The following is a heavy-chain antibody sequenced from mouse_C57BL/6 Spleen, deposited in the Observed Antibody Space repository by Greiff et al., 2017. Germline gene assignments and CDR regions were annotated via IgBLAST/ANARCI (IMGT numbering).Heavy chain of an antibody. CDR3: ARGDGYDGRGGFDY. J-gene: IGHJ2*01. V-gene: IGHV8-8*01. Sequence: QVTLKVSGPGILQPSPTLSLTCSFSGFSLSTFGMGVGWIRQPSGKGLEWLAHIWWDDDKYYNPALKSRLTISKDTSKNQVFLKIANVDTAETATYYCARGDGYDGRGGFDYWGQGTTLTVSS. CDR1: GFSLSTFGMG. CDR2: IWWDDDK. D-gene: IGHD2-2*01.